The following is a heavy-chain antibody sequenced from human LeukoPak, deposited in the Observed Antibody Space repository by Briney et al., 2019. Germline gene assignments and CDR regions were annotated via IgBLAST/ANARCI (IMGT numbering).Heavy chain of an antibody. D-gene: IGHD5-24*01. J-gene: IGHJ3*02. CDR3: ARVRDGHGSLDAFDI. CDR1: GGTFSSYA. Sequence: ASVKVSCKASGGTFSSYAISWVRQAPGQGLEWMGGIIPIFGTANYAQKFQGRVTITADESTSTAYMELSSLRSEDTAVYYCARVRDGHGSLDAFDIWGQGTMVTVSS. CDR2: IIPIFGTA. V-gene: IGHV1-69*13.